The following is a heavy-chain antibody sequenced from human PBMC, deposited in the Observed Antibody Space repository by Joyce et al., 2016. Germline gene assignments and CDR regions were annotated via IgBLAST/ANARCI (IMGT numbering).Heavy chain of an antibody. Sequence: QVQLQESGPGLVKPSETLSLTCTVSGGSMIYYYWNWIRQAPGAGLEWIGYIDHTESAYYKPSRENRLTMAVETAQNQFSLKLTSVTAADSAMYYCARAAPKQWLAAYTGLDVWGQGIAVTVSS. V-gene: IGHV4-59*01. CDR3: ARAAPKQWLAAYTGLDV. CDR2: IDHTESA. J-gene: IGHJ6*02. CDR1: GGSMIYYY. D-gene: IGHD6-19*01.